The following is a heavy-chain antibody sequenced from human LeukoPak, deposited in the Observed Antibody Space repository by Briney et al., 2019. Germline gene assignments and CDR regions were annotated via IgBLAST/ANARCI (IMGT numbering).Heavy chain of an antibody. V-gene: IGHV3-23*01. D-gene: IGHD6-13*01. CDR3: AKLRSGGAAPGNY. J-gene: IGHJ4*02. CDR1: GFTFSSYA. CDR2: LSSSGGST. Sequence: PWVSLRLSCAASGFTFSSYAMSWVRQAPGKGLEWVSALSSSGGSTYYADSVKGRFTISRDNSKNTLYLQMNSLRAEDTAVYYCAKLRSGGAAPGNYWGQGTLVPVLS.